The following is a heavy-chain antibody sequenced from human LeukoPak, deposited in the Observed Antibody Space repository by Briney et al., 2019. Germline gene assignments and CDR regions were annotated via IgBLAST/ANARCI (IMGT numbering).Heavy chain of an antibody. J-gene: IGHJ3*02. Sequence: SETLSLTCTVSGGSISSYYWSWIRQPPGKGLEWIGYIYYSGSTNYNPSLKSRVTISVDTSKNQFSLKLSSVTAADTAVYYCARSGGGYYDSSGLGAFDIWGQGIMVTVSS. CDR1: GGSISSYY. CDR3: ARSGGGYYDSSGLGAFDI. CDR2: IYYSGST. D-gene: IGHD3-22*01. V-gene: IGHV4-59*01.